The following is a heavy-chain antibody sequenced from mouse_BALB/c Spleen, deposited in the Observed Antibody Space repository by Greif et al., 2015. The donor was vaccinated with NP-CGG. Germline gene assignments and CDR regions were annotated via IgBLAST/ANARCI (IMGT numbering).Heavy chain of an antibody. CDR3: ARDDGYWYFDV. Sequence: EVHLVESGGGLVQPGGSLRLSCATSGFTFSDFYMEWVRQPPGKRLEWIAASRNKANDYTTEYSASVKGRFIVPRDTSQSILYLQMNALRAEDTAIYYCARDDGYWYFDVWGAGTTVTVSS. CDR1: GFTFSDFY. J-gene: IGHJ1*01. V-gene: IGHV7-1*02. D-gene: IGHD1-1*02. CDR2: SRNKANDYTT.